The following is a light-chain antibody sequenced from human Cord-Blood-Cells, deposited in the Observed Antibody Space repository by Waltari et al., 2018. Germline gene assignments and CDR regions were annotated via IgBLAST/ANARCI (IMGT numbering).Light chain of an antibody. CDR1: QSISSW. CDR2: KAS. J-gene: IGKJ1*01. V-gene: IGKV1-5*03. CDR3: QQYNSYST. Sequence: DIQTTQSPPTLSASVGDRVTITCRASQSISSWLAWYQQKPGKAPKLLIYKASSLESGVPSRFSGSGSGTEFTLTISSLQPDDFATYYCQQYNSYSTFGQGTKVEIK.